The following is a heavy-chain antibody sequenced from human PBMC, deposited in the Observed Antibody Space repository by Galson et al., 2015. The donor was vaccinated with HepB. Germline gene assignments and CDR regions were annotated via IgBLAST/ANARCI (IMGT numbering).Heavy chain of an antibody. Sequence: SLRLSCAASGFTFSGYWMHWVRQVPGKGLVWVSRINGDRSSTSYADSVKGRFTISRDNAKNTLYLQINSLRVEDTAVYYCARSRSLDYWGQGTLVTVSS. CDR2: INGDRSST. J-gene: IGHJ4*02. V-gene: IGHV3-74*01. CDR3: ARSRSLDY. CDR1: GFTFSGYW.